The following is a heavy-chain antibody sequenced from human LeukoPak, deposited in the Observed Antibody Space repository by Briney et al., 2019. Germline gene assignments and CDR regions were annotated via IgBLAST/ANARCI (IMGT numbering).Heavy chain of an antibody. CDR1: GYTFTRYY. Sequence: GASVKVSCKASGYTFTRYYMYWVRQAPGQGLEWMGIINPSGGSTSYAQKFQGRVTMTRDTSTSTVYMELSSLRSEDTAVYYCARDQPRNWPFDYWGQGTLVTVSS. CDR3: ARDQPRNWPFDY. J-gene: IGHJ4*02. V-gene: IGHV1-46*01. D-gene: IGHD1-1*01. CDR2: INPSGGST.